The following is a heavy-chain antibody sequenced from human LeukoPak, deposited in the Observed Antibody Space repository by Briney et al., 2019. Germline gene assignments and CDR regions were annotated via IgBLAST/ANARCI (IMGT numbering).Heavy chain of an antibody. J-gene: IGHJ6*02. CDR2: IYSGGST. CDR1: GFTVSSNY. V-gene: IGHV3-66*01. D-gene: IGHD3-9*01. CDR3: ARDSPLPVRYFDSGYGMDV. Sequence: HPGGSLRLSCAASGFTVSSNYMSWVRQAPGKGLEWVSVIYSGGSTYYADSVKGRFTISRDNSKNTLYLQMNSLRAEDTAVYYCARDSPLPVRYFDSGYGMDVWGQGTTVTVSS.